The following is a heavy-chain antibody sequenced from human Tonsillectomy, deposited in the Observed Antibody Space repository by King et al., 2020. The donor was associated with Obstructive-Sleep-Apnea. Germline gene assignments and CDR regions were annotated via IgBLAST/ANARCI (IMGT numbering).Heavy chain of an antibody. CDR3: ARDGYSSGWGHLDY. CDR2: ISYDESNK. CDR1: EFTFSYYA. Sequence: VQLVESGGGVVQPGRSLRLSCAASEFTFSYYAMHWVRQAPGRGLEWVAVISYDESNKFYADSVKGRFTISRDNSKNTLYLQMNSLRAEDTAVYYCARDGYSSGWGHLDYWGQGTLVTVSS. V-gene: IGHV3-30-3*01. J-gene: IGHJ4*02. D-gene: IGHD6-19*01.